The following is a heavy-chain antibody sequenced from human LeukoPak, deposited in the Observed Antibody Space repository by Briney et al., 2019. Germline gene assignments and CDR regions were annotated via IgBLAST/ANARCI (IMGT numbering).Heavy chain of an antibody. CDR3: ATLDH. D-gene: IGHD1-26*01. CDR2: IPSDGTKK. J-gene: IGHJ4*02. Sequence: AGTLRLSCAASGFTFSSYGLHWVRQAPGKGLEWVAFIPSDGTKKYYADSVRGRFTISRDNSNNMLYLQMNSLRVEDTAVYFGATLDHWGQGALVTVSS. CDR1: GFTFSSYG. V-gene: IGHV3-30*02.